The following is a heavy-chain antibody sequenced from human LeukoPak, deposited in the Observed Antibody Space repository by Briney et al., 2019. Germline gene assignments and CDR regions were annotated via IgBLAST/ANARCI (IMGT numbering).Heavy chain of an antibody. J-gene: IGHJ5*02. CDR2: IIPIFGTA. D-gene: IGHD3-10*01. CDR1: GGTFSSYA. V-gene: IGHV1-69*13. CDR3: ARDVVRGGNWFDP. Sequence: SVKVSCKASGGTFSSYAISWVRQAPGQGLEWMGGIIPIFGTANYAQKFQGRVTITADESTSTAYMELSSLRSEDTAVYYCARDVVRGGNWFDPWGQGTLVTVSS.